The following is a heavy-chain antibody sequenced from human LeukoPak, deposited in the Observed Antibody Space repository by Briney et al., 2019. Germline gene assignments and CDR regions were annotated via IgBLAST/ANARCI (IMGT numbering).Heavy chain of an antibody. Sequence: ASVKVSCKASGYTFTGYYMHWVRQAPGQGLEWMGWINPNSGGTNYAQKFQGRVTMTRDTSISTAYMELSRLRSDDTAVYYCARVDPLTYYYDSSGYYQFDYWGQGTLVTVSS. D-gene: IGHD3-22*01. CDR2: INPNSGGT. CDR1: GYTFTGYY. CDR3: ARVDPLTYYYDSSGYYQFDY. J-gene: IGHJ4*02. V-gene: IGHV1-2*02.